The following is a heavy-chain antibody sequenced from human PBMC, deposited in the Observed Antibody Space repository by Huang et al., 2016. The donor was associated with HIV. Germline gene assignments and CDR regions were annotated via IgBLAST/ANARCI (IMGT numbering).Heavy chain of an antibody. CDR2: SRSKAYGGTT. D-gene: IGHD1-26*01. CDR3: TRDSDPVRVGATYYYFDY. Sequence: EVQLVESGGGLVKPGRSLRLSCTASGFTFGDYAMNWFRQAPGKGVEWVGCSRSKAYGGTTEYAASVKGRFTISRDDSKSIAYLQMSSLKTEDTAVYYCTRDSDPVRVGATYYYFDYWGQGTLVTVSS. J-gene: IGHJ4*02. CDR1: GFTFGDYA. V-gene: IGHV3-49*05.